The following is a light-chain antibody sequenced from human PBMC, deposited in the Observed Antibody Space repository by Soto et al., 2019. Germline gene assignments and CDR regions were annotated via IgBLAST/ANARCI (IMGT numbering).Light chain of an antibody. CDR2: AAS. J-gene: IGKJ4*01. CDR1: QGISKY. V-gene: IGKV1-27*01. Sequence: DIQMTQSPSSLSASVGDRVSISCRASQGISKYLAWYQQKPGKVPKVLIYAASTLQSVVPSRFSGSGSGTDFTLTISSLQADDVATYCCQKCNSAALTFGGGTKVEIK. CDR3: QKCNSAALT.